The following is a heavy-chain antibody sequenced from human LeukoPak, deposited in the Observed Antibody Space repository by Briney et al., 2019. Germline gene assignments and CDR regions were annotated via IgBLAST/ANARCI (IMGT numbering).Heavy chain of an antibody. D-gene: IGHD6-13*01. CDR3: ARDGPGEYAAARMNFDY. J-gene: IGHJ4*02. Sequence: SQTLSLTCAISGDSVSSNSAAWNWIRQSPSRGLEWLGRTYYRSKWYNDYAVSVKSRITINPDTSKNQFSLQLNSVTPEDTAVYYCARDGPGEYAAARMNFDYWGQGTLVTVSS. CDR1: GDSVSSNSAA. CDR2: TYYRSKWYN. V-gene: IGHV6-1*01.